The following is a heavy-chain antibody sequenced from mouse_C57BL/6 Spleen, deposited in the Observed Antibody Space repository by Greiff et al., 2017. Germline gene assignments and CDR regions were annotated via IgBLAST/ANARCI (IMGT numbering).Heavy chain of an antibody. CDR2: INPNYGTS. J-gene: IGHJ4*01. D-gene: IGHD2-4*01. V-gene: IGHV1-39*01. CDR3: EREIYYDSFYAMDY. CDR1: GYSFTDYN. Sequence: VQLQQSGPELVKPGASVKISCKASGYSFTDYNMNWVKQSTGKSLEWIGVINPNYGTSSYNQQFNGMATWTVSQSSSTAYMQLNSLTSEDSAVYYCEREIYYDSFYAMDYWGQGTSVTVSS.